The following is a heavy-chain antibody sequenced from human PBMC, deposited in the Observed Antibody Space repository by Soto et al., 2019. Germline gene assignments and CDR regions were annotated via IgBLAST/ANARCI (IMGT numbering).Heavy chain of an antibody. CDR1: GFTFSSYS. CDR2: ISSSSSYI. D-gene: IGHD6-13*01. Sequence: GGSLRLSCAASGFTFSSYSMNWVRQAPGKGLEWVSSISSSSSYIYYADSVNGRFTISRDNAKNSLYLQMNSLRAEDTAVYYCARGWDSSSWSDAFDIWGQGTMVTVSS. V-gene: IGHV3-21*01. CDR3: ARGWDSSSWSDAFDI. J-gene: IGHJ3*02.